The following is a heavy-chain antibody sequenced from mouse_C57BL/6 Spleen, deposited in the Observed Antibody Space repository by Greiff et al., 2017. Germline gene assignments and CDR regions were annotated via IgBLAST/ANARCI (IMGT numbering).Heavy chain of an antibody. CDR3: AREQRRLPFFDY. CDR2: IYPGDGDT. J-gene: IGHJ2*01. CDR1: GYAFSSSW. V-gene: IGHV1-82*01. D-gene: IGHD3-2*02. Sequence: QVQLQQSGPELVKPGASVKISCKASGYAFSSSWMNWVKQRPGKGLEWIGRIYPGDGDTNYNGKFKGKATLTADKSSSTAYMQLSSLTSEDSAVYFCAREQRRLPFFDYWGQGTTLTVSS.